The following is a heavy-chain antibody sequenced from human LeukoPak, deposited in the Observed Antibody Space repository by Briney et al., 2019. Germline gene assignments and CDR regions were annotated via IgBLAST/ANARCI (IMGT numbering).Heavy chain of an antibody. CDR3: ATFIIGPTIDY. CDR1: GFTFSSYG. D-gene: IGHD3-10*01. Sequence: GGTLRLSCAASGFTFSSYGMSWVRQAPGKGLEWVSAISGSGGRTYYADSVRGRFTISRDNSKNTLYLQMNSLRAGDTAVYYCATFIIGPTIDYWGQGTLVTVSS. V-gene: IGHV3-23*01. J-gene: IGHJ4*02. CDR2: ISGSGGRT.